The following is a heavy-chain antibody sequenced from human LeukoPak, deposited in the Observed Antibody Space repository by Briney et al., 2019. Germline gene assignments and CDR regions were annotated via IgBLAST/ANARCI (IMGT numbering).Heavy chain of an antibody. CDR2: ISGSGGST. Sequence: GGSLRLSCAASGFTFSSYAMSWVRQAPGKSLEWVSGISGSGGSTYYADSVKGRFTISRDNSKNTLYLQMNSLRAEDTAIYYCAKDLPRALWYFDYWGQGTLVSVSS. CDR1: GFTFSSYA. J-gene: IGHJ4*02. CDR3: AKDLPRALWYFDY. D-gene: IGHD3-16*01. V-gene: IGHV3-23*01.